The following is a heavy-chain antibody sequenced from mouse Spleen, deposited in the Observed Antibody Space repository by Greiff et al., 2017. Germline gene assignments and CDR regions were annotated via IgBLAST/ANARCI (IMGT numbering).Heavy chain of an antibody. V-gene: IGHV5-9-3*01. J-gene: IGHJ2*01. D-gene: IGHD3-1*01. CDR3: ARRSSGYYFDY. CDR1: GFTFSSYA. Sequence: EVHLVESGGGLVKPGGSLKLSCAASGFTFSSYAMSWVRQTPEKRLEWVATISSGGSYTYYPDSVKGRFTISRDNAKNTLYLQMSSLRSEDTAMYYCARRSSGYYFDYWGQGTTLTVSS. CDR2: ISSGGSYT.